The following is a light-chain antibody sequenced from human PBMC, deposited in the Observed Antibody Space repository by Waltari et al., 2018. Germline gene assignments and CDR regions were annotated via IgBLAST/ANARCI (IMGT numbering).Light chain of an antibody. Sequence: QSALTPPASVSGSPGQSITVPCIGTSNDIGSYTFVSWFQQHPGRAPKLMIYDVSERPLGVSNRFSGSKSGNTASLTISGLQAEDEADYYCFSYAGSNSFAFGGGTRVTVL. CDR2: DVS. V-gene: IGLV2-23*02. J-gene: IGLJ2*01. CDR3: FSYAGSNSFA. CDR1: SNDIGSYTF.